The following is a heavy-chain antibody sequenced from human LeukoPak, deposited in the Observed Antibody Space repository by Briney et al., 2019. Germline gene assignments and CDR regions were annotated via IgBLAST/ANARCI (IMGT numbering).Heavy chain of an antibody. CDR2: MNPNSGNT. J-gene: IGHJ4*02. CDR1: GYTFTSYD. V-gene: IGHV1-8*01. D-gene: IGHD6-19*01. Sequence: ASVKVSCKASGYTFTSYDINWVRQATGKGLGWMGWMNPNSGNTGYAQKFQGRVTMTRNTSISTAYMELSSLRSEDTAVYYCAGMAGGSSGWSNWGQGTLVTVSS. CDR3: AGMAGGSSGWSN.